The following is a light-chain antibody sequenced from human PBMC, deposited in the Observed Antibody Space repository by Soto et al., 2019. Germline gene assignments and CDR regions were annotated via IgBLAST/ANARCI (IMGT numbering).Light chain of an antibody. CDR3: QQYNNWPSWT. J-gene: IGKJ1*01. CDR2: KAS. CDR1: QTISSW. V-gene: IGKV1-5*03. Sequence: DIQMTQSPSTLSGTVRDRVNSTCRASQTISSWLAWYQQKPGKAPKLLIYKASTLKSGVPSRFSGSGSGTEFTLTISSLQSEDFAVYYCQQYNNWPSWTFGQGGKV.